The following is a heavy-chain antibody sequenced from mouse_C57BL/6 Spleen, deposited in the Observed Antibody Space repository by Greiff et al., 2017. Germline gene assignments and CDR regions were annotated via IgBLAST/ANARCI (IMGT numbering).Heavy chain of an antibody. V-gene: IGHV1-72*01. D-gene: IGHD4-1*01. CDR3: ARNWGSGNFDY. CDR1: GYTFTSYW. Sequence: QVQLQQPGAELVKPGASVKLSCKASGYTFTSYWMHWVKQRPGRGLEWIGRIDPNRGGTKYNEKFKSKATLTVDKPSSTAYMQLSSLTSEASAVYYCARNWGSGNFDYWGQSTTLTVSS. CDR2: IDPNRGGT. J-gene: IGHJ2*01.